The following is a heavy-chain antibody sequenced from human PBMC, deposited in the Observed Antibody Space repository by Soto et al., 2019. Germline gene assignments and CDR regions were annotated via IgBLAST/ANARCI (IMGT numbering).Heavy chain of an antibody. Sequence: PLGGSLRLSCAASGFTFSSPWISWARPAPGKGLEWVANIKQDGSEKYYVDSVQGRFTLSRDNAKNSLYLQMNSMRAEDPAVYYFSREQDYYNSSEDAFCIWGPGTMGAVSS. CDR2: IKQDGSEK. J-gene: IGHJ3*02. CDR3: SREQDYYNSSEDAFCI. D-gene: IGHD3-22*01. V-gene: IGHV3-7*01. CDR1: GFTFSSPW.